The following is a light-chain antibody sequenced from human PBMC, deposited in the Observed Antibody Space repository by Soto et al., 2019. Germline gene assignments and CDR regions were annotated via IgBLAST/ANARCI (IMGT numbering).Light chain of an antibody. J-gene: IGKJ2*02. CDR2: GAS. CDR1: QSVSSN. V-gene: IGKV3-15*01. Sequence: EIVMTQSTATLSVSPGERATLSCRASQSVSSNLAWYQQKPGQAPRLLIYGASTRATGIPARISGSGSGTEFTLTISSLQSEDFAVYYCQQYNNWPPGTFGQGTKLEIK. CDR3: QQYNNWPPGT.